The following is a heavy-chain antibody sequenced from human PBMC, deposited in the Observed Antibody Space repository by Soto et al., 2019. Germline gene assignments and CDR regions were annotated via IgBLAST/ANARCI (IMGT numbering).Heavy chain of an antibody. CDR3: TRGLLMSEIDMLTGYYIFDY. CDR1: GGSVRSGGHH. Sequence: SETLSLTCSVSGGSVRSGGHHWSWIRQPPGKGLEFIGYISHSGSTNYKSSLKSRVTISVDTSENEFSLKLTSVTAADTAVYYCTRGLLMSEIDMLTGYYIFDYWGQGTLVTVSS. J-gene: IGHJ4*02. V-gene: IGHV4-61*08. CDR2: ISHSGST. D-gene: IGHD3-9*01.